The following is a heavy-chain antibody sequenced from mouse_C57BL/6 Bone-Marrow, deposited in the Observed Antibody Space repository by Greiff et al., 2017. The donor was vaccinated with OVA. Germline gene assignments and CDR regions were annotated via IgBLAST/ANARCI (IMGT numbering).Heavy chain of an antibody. Sequence: DVMLVESGGGLVKPGGSLKLSCAASGFTFSDYGMHWVRQAPEKGLEWVAYISSGSSTIYYADTVKGRFTISRDNAKNTLFLQMTSLRSEDTAMYYCARIHYYGSSYVDYAMDYWGQGTSVTVSS. CDR1: GFTFSDYG. CDR3: ARIHYYGSSYVDYAMDY. V-gene: IGHV5-17*01. J-gene: IGHJ4*01. CDR2: ISSGSSTI. D-gene: IGHD1-1*01.